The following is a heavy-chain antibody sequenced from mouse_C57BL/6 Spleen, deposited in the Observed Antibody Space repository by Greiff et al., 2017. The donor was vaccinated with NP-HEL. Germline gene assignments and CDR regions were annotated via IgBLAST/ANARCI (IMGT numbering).Heavy chain of an antibody. V-gene: IGHV5-17*01. CDR1: GFTFSDYG. CDR3: AMTAQVFAMDY. J-gene: IGHJ4*01. CDR2: ISSGSSTI. Sequence: EVQGVESGGGLVKPGGSLKLSCAASGFTFSDYGMHWVRQAPEKGLEWVAYISSGSSTIYYADTVKGRFTISRDNAKNTLFLQMTSLRAEDTAMYYCAMTAQVFAMDYWGQGTSVTVSS. D-gene: IGHD3-2*02.